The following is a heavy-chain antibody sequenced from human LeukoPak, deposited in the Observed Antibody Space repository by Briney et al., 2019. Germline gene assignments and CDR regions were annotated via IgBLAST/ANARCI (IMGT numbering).Heavy chain of an antibody. Sequence: GGSLRLSCAASGFTFSSYAMHWVRQAPGKGLEWVAVISYDGSNRYYADSVKGRFTISRDNSKNTLYLQMNSLRAEDTAVYYCAREKLDPYYYYMDVWGKGTTVTVSS. CDR1: GFTFSSYA. CDR2: ISYDGSNR. D-gene: IGHD1-1*01. CDR3: AREKLDPYYYYMDV. J-gene: IGHJ6*03. V-gene: IGHV3-30-3*01.